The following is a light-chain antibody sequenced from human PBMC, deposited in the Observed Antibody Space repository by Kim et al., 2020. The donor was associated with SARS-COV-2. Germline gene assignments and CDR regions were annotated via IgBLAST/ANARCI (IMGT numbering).Light chain of an antibody. CDR1: NIGSKN. CDR3: QVWDGTTYV. V-gene: IGLV3-9*01. J-gene: IGLJ1*01. CDR2: RDN. Sequence: LAMGQTARITCARDNIGSKNVHWYQQKPGQAPVVVIYRDNDRPSGIPERFSGSNSGNTATLTISRAQAGDEADYYCQVWDGTTYVFGTGTKVTVL.